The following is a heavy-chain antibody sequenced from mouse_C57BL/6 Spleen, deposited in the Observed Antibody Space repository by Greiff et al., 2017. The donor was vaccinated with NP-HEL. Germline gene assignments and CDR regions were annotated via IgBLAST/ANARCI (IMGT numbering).Heavy chain of an antibody. CDR2: IDPSDSYT. V-gene: IGHV1-69*01. Sequence: VKLQQPGAELVMPGASVKLSCKASGYTFTSYWMHWVKQRPGQGLEWIGEIDPSDSYTNYNQKFKGKSTLTVDKSSSTAYMQLSSLTSEDSAVYYCARGGPHAMDYWGQGTSVTVSS. CDR3: ARGGPHAMDY. D-gene: IGHD3-1*01. J-gene: IGHJ4*01. CDR1: GYTFTSYW.